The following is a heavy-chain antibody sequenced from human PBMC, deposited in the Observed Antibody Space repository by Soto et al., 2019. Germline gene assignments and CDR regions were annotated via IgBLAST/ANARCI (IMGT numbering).Heavy chain of an antibody. CDR1: GFTFSTYW. D-gene: IGHD3-3*01. CDR3: ARRDTSNYDFWSIDY. J-gene: IGHJ4*02. Sequence: GGSLRLSCAASGFTFSTYWMSWVRQAPGKGLEWVANIKQDGSERYYVDSVKGRFTISRDNAKNSLYLQMNSLRAEDTAIYYCARRDTSNYDFWSIDYWGQGTLVTVSS. CDR2: IKQDGSER. V-gene: IGHV3-7*01.